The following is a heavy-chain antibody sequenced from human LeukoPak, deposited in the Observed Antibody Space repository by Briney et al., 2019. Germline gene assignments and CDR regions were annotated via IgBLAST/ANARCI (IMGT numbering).Heavy chain of an antibody. J-gene: IGHJ3*02. CDR3: AVPPIAAAGTAAFDI. CDR1: GYTFTGYY. D-gene: IGHD6-13*01. Sequence: ASVKVSCKASGYTFTGYYMHWVRQAPGQGLEWMGWINPNSGGTNYAQKFQGRVTMTRDTFISTAYMELSRLRSDDTAVYYCAVPPIAAAGTAAFDIWGQGTMVTVSS. V-gene: IGHV1-2*02. CDR2: INPNSGGT.